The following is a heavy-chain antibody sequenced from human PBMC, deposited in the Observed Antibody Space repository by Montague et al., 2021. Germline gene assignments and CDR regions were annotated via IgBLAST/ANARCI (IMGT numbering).Heavy chain of an antibody. CDR3: ARRGRPMGLYHFDY. J-gene: IGHJ4*02. V-gene: IGHV4-59*01. CDR1: GDSINGWY. Sequence: SETLSLTCSVSGDSINGWYWSWIRQPPGKGLEWIGSVFYSGATNYNPSLKSRVTMSADTSKNQVSLKVNSVTAADTAVYYCARRGRPMGLYHFDYWGQGTLVTVSS. CDR2: VFYSGAT. D-gene: IGHD2-8*01.